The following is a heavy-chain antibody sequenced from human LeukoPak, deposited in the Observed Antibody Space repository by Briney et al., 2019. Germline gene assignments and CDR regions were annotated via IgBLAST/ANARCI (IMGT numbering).Heavy chain of an antibody. CDR1: GFTFSGFW. Sequence: PGGSLRLSCAASGFTFSGFWMNWVRQAPGKGLEWVADINQDGTEKYFVDSVKGRFTISRDNAKRSVYLQMNSLRAEDMAVYYCAKEGAFPIITYDSWGQGTLVTVSS. CDR3: AKEGAFPIITYDS. J-gene: IGHJ5*01. D-gene: IGHD3-10*01. V-gene: IGHV3-7*01. CDR2: INQDGTEK.